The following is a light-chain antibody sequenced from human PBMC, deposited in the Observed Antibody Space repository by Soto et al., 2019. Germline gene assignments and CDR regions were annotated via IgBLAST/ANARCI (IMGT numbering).Light chain of an antibody. CDR3: SSYTSSSTLV. CDR1: SSDVGGYNY. CDR2: DVS. J-gene: IGLJ1*01. Sequence: QSALTQPASVSGSPGQSITISCTGTSSDVGGYNYVSWYQQHPGKAPKLMIYDVSNRPSGVSNRFSGSKSGNTASLTISGLQAEDAADSYCSSYTSSSTLVFGTGTKLTVL. V-gene: IGLV2-14*01.